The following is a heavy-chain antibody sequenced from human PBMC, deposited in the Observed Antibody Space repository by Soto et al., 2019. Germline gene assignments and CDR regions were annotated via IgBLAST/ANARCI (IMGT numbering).Heavy chain of an antibody. D-gene: IGHD5-12*01. CDR3: ARDGYSGYASDVGYYYGMDV. V-gene: IGHV4-31*03. Sequence: SETLSLTCTVSGGSISSGGYYWSWIRQHPGKGLEWIGYIYYSGSTYYNPSLKSRVTISVDTSKNQFSLKLSSVTAADTAVYYCARDGYSGYASDVGYYYGMDVWGQGTTVTVSS. J-gene: IGHJ6*02. CDR1: GGSISSGGYY. CDR2: IYYSGST.